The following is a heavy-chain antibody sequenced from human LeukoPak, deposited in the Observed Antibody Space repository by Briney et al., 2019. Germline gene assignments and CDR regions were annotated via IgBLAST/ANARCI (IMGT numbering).Heavy chain of an antibody. Sequence: SETLSLTCTVSGDSISSGDYYWSWIRQPPGNGLEWMGYIYYSGSTHYNPSLKSRVSILVDTSKNQFSLKLSSVTAADTAVYYCARGPPRDTYNFNYWGQGTLVTVSS. D-gene: IGHD5-24*01. CDR1: GDSISSGDYY. V-gene: IGHV4-30-4*01. J-gene: IGHJ4*02. CDR2: IYYSGST. CDR3: ARGPPRDTYNFNY.